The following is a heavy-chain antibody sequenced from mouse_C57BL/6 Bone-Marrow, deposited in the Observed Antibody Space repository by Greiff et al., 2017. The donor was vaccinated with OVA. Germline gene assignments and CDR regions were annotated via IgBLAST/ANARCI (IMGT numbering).Heavy chain of an antibody. CDR3: ARHGGLRRRGYAMDY. J-gene: IGHJ4*01. Sequence: VQLQQSGPVLVKPGASVKMSCKASGYTFTDYYMNWVKQSHGKSLEWIGVINPYNGGTSYNQKFKGKATLTVDKSSSTAYMELNSLTSEDSAVYYCARHGGLRRRGYAMDYWGQGTSVTVSS. CDR2: INPYNGGT. CDR1: GYTFTDYY. D-gene: IGHD2-2*01. V-gene: IGHV1-19*01.